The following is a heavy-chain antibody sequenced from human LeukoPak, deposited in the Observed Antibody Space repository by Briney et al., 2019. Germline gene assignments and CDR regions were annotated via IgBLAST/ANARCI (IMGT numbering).Heavy chain of an antibody. J-gene: IGHJ4*02. CDR1: GYSFTSYW. CDR2: IYPGDSDT. Sequence: GESLKISCKGSGYSFTSYWIGWVRQMPGKGLEWMGIIYPGDSDTRYSPSFQGQVTISADKSISTAYLQWSSLKASDTAMYYCARQIYPVPRISPFDYWGQGTLVTVSS. CDR3: ARQIYPVPRISPFDY. V-gene: IGHV5-51*01. D-gene: IGHD2/OR15-2a*01.